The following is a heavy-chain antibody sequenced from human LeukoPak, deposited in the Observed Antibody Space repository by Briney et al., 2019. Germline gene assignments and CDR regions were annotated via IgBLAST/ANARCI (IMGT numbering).Heavy chain of an antibody. J-gene: IGHJ4*02. CDR2: ISAYNGNT. Sequence: ASVKVSCKASGYTFTSYGISWVRQAPGQGLEWMGWISAYNGNTNYAQKLQGRVTMTTDTSTSTAYMELSSLRSEDTAVYYCARDTQGGDHFDYWGQGTLVTVSS. CDR1: GYTFTSYG. D-gene: IGHD3-16*01. CDR3: ARDTQGGDHFDY. V-gene: IGHV1-18*01.